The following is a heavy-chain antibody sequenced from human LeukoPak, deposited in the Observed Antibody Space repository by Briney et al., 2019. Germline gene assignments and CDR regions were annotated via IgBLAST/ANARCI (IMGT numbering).Heavy chain of an antibody. CDR2: INWNGGST. V-gene: IGHV3-20*04. CDR3: ARDISGEGYSSSWYLDYYYYYMDV. D-gene: IGHD6-13*01. CDR1: GFTFDDYG. Sequence: PGGSLRLSCAASGFTFDDYGMSWVRQAPGKGLEWVSGINWNGGSTGYADSVKGRFTISRDNAKNSLYLRMNSLRAEDTALYYCARDISGEGYSSSWYLDYYYYYMDVWGKGTTVTVSS. J-gene: IGHJ6*03.